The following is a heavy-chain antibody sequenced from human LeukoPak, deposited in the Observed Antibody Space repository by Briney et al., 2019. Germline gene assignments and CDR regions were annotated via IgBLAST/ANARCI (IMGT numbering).Heavy chain of an antibody. CDR1: GGSISSGGYY. D-gene: IGHD3-3*01. V-gene: IGHV4-31*03. Sequence: SETLSLTCTVSGGSISSGGYYWSWIRQHPGTGLEWIGYIYYSGSAYYNPSLKSRVTISVDTSMNQFSLKLSSVTAADTAVYYCARDRERYDFWSGYYTGNYYYGMDVWGQGTTVTVSS. CDR2: IYYSGSA. CDR3: ARDRERYDFWSGYYTGNYYYGMDV. J-gene: IGHJ6*02.